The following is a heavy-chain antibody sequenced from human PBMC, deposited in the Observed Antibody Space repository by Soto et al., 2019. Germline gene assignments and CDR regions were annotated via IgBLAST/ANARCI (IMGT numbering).Heavy chain of an antibody. CDR3: ARDLSGDGGWPDAVAI. D-gene: IGHD2-15*01. Sequence: QVQLVQSGAEVKKPGASVKVSCKASGYTFTSYGISWVRQAPGQGLVWMGWISAYNGNTHYAQKLQGRVTMTTDTSTSTAYVELRSLRSDATAVYYCARDLSGDGGWPDAVAIWGQVTMVTFSS. CDR2: ISAYNGNT. J-gene: IGHJ3*02. V-gene: IGHV1-18*01. CDR1: GYTFTSYG.